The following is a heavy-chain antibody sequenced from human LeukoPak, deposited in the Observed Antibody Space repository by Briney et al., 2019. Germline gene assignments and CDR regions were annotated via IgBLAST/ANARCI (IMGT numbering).Heavy chain of an antibody. V-gene: IGHV3-33*01. CDR3: ARDHGYSYVDY. CDR2: IWYDGSNK. CDR1: GFTFSSYG. J-gene: IGHJ4*02. Sequence: GGSLRLSCAASGFTFSSYGMHWVRQAPGKGLEWVAVIWYDGSNKFYADSVKGRFTISRDNSKTTLYLQMNSLRAEDTAMYYCARDHGYSYVDYWGQGPLVTVSS. D-gene: IGHD5-18*01.